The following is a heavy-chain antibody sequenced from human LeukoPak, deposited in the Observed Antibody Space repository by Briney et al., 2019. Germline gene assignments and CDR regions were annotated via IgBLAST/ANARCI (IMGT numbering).Heavy chain of an antibody. D-gene: IGHD6-19*01. V-gene: IGHV3-23*01. CDR3: AKDARRTNGWYFFDY. CDR2: ISDSGSLT. J-gene: IGHJ4*02. CDR1: GFACISLA. Sequence: GGSLRLSCAASGFACISLAMGWVRQAPGQGLEWVSVISDSGSLTYYADSVKGRFTISRDNSKNTLFLQMNSLRAEDTAVYYCAKDARRTNGWYFFDYWGQGTLVTVSS.